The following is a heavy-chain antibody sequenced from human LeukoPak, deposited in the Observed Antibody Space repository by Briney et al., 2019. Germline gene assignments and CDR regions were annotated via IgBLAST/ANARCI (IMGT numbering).Heavy chain of an antibody. Sequence: GGSLRLSWAASGFTFSSCAMTWVRQAPGKGLEWVASITGDGTRTYYTDSVKGRFTISRDNSKNTLYLQMNSLRADETAIYYCASRPRADMGPLDYWGKGTLVTVST. D-gene: IGHD1-14*01. CDR2: ITGDGTRT. CDR3: ASRPRADMGPLDY. J-gene: IGHJ4*02. CDR1: GFTFSSCA. V-gene: IGHV3-23*01.